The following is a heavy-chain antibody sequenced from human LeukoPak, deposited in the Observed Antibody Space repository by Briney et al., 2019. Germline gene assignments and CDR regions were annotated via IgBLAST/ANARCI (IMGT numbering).Heavy chain of an antibody. CDR1: GGSVSNYY. CDR2: IYYTET. CDR3: ATRKLGNDY. D-gene: IGHD7-27*01. Sequence: SSETLSLTCTVSGGSVSNYYWSWIRQSPGKGLEWIGYIYYTETSYNPSLKSRVTISADTSKNQFSLELYSVTAADTAVYYCATRKLGNDYWGQGTLVTVSS. V-gene: IGHV4-59*02. J-gene: IGHJ4*02.